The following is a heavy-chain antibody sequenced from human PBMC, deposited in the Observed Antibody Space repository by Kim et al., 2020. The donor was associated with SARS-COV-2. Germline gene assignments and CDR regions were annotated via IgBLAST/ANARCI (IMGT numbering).Heavy chain of an antibody. Sequence: SETLSLTCAVYGGSFSGYYWSWIRQPPGKGLEWIGEINHSGSTNYNPSLKSRVTISVDTSKNQFSLKLSSVTAADTAVYYCARGRVRYYGSGSGGYYYYGMDVWGQGTTVTVSS. D-gene: IGHD3-10*01. CDR2: INHSGST. J-gene: IGHJ6*02. CDR1: GGSFSGYY. CDR3: ARGRVRYYGSGSGGYYYYGMDV. V-gene: IGHV4-34*01.